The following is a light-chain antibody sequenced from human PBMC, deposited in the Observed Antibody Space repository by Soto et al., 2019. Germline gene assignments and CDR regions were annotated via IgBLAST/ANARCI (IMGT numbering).Light chain of an antibody. Sequence: QAVVTQPRSVSGSPGQSVTISCTGTSSDVGGYNYVSWYQQHPGKAPKLMIYDVSKRPSGVPDRFFGSKSGNTASLTISGLQAEDEADYYCCSYAGSYTWVFGGGTKVTVL. CDR1: SSDVGGYNY. J-gene: IGLJ3*02. CDR3: CSYAGSYTWV. V-gene: IGLV2-11*01. CDR2: DVS.